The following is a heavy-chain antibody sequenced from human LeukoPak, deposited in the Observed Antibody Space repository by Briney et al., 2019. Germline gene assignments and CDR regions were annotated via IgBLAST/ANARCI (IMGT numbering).Heavy chain of an antibody. J-gene: IGHJ1*01. D-gene: IGHD6-19*01. Sequence: GGSLRLSCAASGFTFSSYSMNWVRQAPGKGLEWVSYISSSSSTIYHADSVKGRFTISRDNAKNSLYLQMNSLRAEDTAVYYCARLSPSGWYGYFQQWGQGTRVTVSA. CDR2: ISSSSSTI. CDR3: ARLSPSGWYGYFQQ. V-gene: IGHV3-48*01. CDR1: GFTFSSYS.